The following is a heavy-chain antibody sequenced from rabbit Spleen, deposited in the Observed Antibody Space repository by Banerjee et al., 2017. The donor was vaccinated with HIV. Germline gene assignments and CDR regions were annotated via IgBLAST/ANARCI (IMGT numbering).Heavy chain of an antibody. CDR3: AREAGNIDYRL. V-gene: IGHV1S40*01. Sequence: QSLEESGGDLVKPGASLTLTCTASGVSFSSSSYMCWVRQAPGKGLEWIACIDAGSSGFTYFATWAKGRFTCSKTSSTTVTLQMTSLTAADTATYFCAREAGNIDYRLWGQGTLVTVS. J-gene: IGHJ3*01. D-gene: IGHD8-1*01. CDR1: GVSFSSSSY. CDR2: IDAGSSGFT.